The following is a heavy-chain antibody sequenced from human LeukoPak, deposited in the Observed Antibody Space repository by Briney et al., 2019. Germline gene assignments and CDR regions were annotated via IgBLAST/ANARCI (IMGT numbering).Heavy chain of an antibody. CDR2: INTNSGGT. V-gene: IGHV1-2*02. J-gene: IGHJ6*02. CDR1: GYTFTGYY. Sequence: ASVKVSCKAFGYTFTGYYMHGVRQAPGQGREWMGRINTNSGGTSYAQKFQGRVTMTRDTSTSTAYMELSRLRSDDTAVYYCARDSGYDFGYGMDVWGQGTTVTVSS. CDR3: ARDSGYDFGYGMDV. D-gene: IGHD5-12*01.